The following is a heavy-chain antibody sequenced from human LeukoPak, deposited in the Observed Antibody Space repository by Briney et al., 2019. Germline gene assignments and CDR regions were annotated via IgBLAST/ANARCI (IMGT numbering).Heavy chain of an antibody. CDR3: ARTSRDGYNFLPY. J-gene: IGHJ4*02. Sequence: KPGGSLRLSCAASGGTFSSYAISWVRQAPGQGLEWMGGIIPIFGTANYAQKFQGRVTITADESTSTAYMELSSLRSEDTAVYYCARTSRDGYNFLPYWGQGTLVTVSS. CDR1: GGTFSSYA. CDR2: IIPIFGTA. V-gene: IGHV1-69*01. D-gene: IGHD5-24*01.